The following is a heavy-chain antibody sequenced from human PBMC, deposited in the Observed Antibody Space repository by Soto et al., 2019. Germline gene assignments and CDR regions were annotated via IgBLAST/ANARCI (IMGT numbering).Heavy chain of an antibody. V-gene: IGHV4-34*01. CDR3: ATFGAHGEQLDDY. CDR2: ISHSGST. J-gene: IGHJ4*02. D-gene: IGHD6-6*01. CDR1: GVFFSGCY. Sequence: SDTLSLTCAVYGVFFSGCYWSWIRQPPGKGLEWIGEISHSGSTNYNPSLKSRVTISVDTSKNQFSLKLSSVTAADTAVYYCATFGAHGEQLDDYWGQGTLVTVSS.